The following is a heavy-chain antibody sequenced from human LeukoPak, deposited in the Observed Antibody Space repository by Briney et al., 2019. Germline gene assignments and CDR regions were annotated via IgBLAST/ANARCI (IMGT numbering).Heavy chain of an antibody. CDR1: GDSVSSNSAA. V-gene: IGHV6-1*01. D-gene: IGHD3-22*01. Sequence: SQTLSLTCAISGDSVSSNSAAWNWIRQSPSRGLEWLGRTYYRSKWYDAYAESVKSRITIKPDTSRNQFSLQLDSVTAADTAVYYCARQFYSSGYYRYFDYWGQGTLVTVSS. CDR3: ARQFYSSGYYRYFDY. CDR2: TYYRSKWYD. J-gene: IGHJ4*02.